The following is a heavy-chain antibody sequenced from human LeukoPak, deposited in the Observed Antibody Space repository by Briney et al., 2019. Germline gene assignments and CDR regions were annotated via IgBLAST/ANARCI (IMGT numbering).Heavy chain of an antibody. CDR3: AREASGGYFDY. CDR1: GFTFSNYA. V-gene: IGHV3-30-3*01. D-gene: IGHD4-23*01. Sequence: GGSLRLSCAASGFTFSNYAMHWVRQAPGKGLEWVAVISYDGSNKYYAESVKGRFTISRDNSKNTLYLQMNSLRVEDTAVYYCAREASGGYFDYWGQGTLVTVSS. CDR2: ISYDGSNK. J-gene: IGHJ4*02.